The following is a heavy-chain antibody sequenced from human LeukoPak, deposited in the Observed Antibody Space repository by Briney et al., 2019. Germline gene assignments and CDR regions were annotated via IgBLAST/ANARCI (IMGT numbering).Heavy chain of an antibody. J-gene: IGHJ6*02. Sequence: GASVKISCKASGYTFTSYGISWVRQAPGQGLEWMGWISAYNGNTNYAQKLQGRVTMTTDTSTSTAYMELRSLRSDDTAVYYCARVKRFGEHSYYYGMDVWGQGTTVTVSS. CDR2: ISAYNGNT. V-gene: IGHV1-18*01. CDR1: GYTFTSYG. CDR3: ARVKRFGEHSYYYGMDV. D-gene: IGHD3-10*01.